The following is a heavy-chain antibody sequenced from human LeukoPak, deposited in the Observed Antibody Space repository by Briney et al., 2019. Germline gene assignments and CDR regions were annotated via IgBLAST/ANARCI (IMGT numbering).Heavy chain of an antibody. Sequence: VASVKVSCKASGYTFTSYGIHWVRQAPGQGLEWMGWISAHNGNTNLAQRFQGRVTLTKDTSTNTAYMEVKNLKSDDTAVYFCTRGDNYIVVSDPFDYWGQGTLVTVSS. D-gene: IGHD2-15*01. CDR2: ISAHNGNT. CDR1: GYTFTSYG. V-gene: IGHV1-18*01. J-gene: IGHJ4*02. CDR3: TRGDNYIVVSDPFDY.